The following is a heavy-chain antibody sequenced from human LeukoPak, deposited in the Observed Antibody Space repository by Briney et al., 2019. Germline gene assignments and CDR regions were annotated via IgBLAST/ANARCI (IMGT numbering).Heavy chain of an antibody. CDR1: GGSISSYY. J-gene: IGHJ4*02. CDR3: ARRYCSSTSCHFDY. V-gene: IGHV4-59*08. D-gene: IGHD2-2*01. CDR2: IYYSGTT. Sequence: PSETLSLTCTVSGGSISSYYWSWIRQPPGKGLECIGYIYYSGTTNYNPSLKSRVTISVDTSKNQFSLKLSSVTAADTAVYYCARRYCSSTSCHFDYWGQGTLVTVSS.